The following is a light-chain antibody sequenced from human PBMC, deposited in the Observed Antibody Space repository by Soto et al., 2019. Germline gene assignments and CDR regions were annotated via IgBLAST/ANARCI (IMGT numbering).Light chain of an antibody. V-gene: IGLV2-14*01. CDR3: SSYTSSSTSYV. CDR1: SSDVGGYNY. Sequence: QSALTQPASVSWSPGQSLTISCTGNSSDVGGYNYVSWYQQHPGKAPKLMIYDVSNRPSGVSNRFSGSKSGNTASLTISVLQAEDEADYYCSSYTSSSTSYVFGTGTKVTVL. CDR2: DVS. J-gene: IGLJ1*01.